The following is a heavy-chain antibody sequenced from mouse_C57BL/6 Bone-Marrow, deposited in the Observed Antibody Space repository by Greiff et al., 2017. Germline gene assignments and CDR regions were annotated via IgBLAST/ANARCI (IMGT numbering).Heavy chain of an antibody. CDR2: INPSTGGT. D-gene: IGHD2-3*01. CDR1: GYSFTGYY. V-gene: IGHV1-42*01. J-gene: IGHJ2*01. Sequence: EVQLQQSGPELVKPGASVKISCKASGYSFTGYYMNWVKQSPEKSLEWIGEINPSTGGTTYNQKFKAKATLTVDKSSSTAYMQLKSLTSEDSAVYYCARSRDGYPYYFDYWGQGTTLTVSS. CDR3: ARSRDGYPYYFDY.